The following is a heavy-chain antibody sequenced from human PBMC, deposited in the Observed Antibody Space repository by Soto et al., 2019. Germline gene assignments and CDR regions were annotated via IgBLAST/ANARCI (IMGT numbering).Heavy chain of an antibody. CDR1: GATFSSYA. CDR3: VRVVAIPGYPDN. D-gene: IGHD5-12*01. CDR2: IVPTVDTS. J-gene: IGHJ4*02. V-gene: IGHV1-69*14. Sequence: QVQLVQSGAEVRQPASSVKVSCKTSGATFSSYAITWVRQAPGQGLEWMGGIVPTVDTSTYAQKFQGRVTITADKFTNTVYMELSSLRSDDMDVYYCVRVVAIPGYPDNWGQGTLVTVSS.